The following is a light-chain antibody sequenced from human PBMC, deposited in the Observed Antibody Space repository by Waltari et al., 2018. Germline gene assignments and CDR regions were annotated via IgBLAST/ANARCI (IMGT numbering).Light chain of an antibody. CDR3: SSYAGNHKLV. J-gene: IGLJ2*01. V-gene: IGLV2-8*01. CDR1: SSDVGAYNH. CDR2: AVD. Sequence: QSALTQPPSASGSPGQSVTISCTGTSSDVGAYNHVSWYQHPPGKSPTPLFYAVDNRPPGGPERFAGSKAGHTASLTVSGLQAEDEADYYCSSYAGNHKLVFGGGTELAVL.